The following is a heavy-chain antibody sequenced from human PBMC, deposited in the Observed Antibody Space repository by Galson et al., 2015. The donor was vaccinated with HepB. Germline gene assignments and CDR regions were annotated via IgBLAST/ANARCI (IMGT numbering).Heavy chain of an antibody. D-gene: IGHD3-10*01. V-gene: IGHV3-30-3*01. CDR1: GFTFSSYA. J-gene: IGHJ6*02. CDR3: ARDFKRVLWFGEFRYGMDV. CDR2: ISYDGSNK. Sequence: SLRLSCAASGFTFSSYAMHWVRQAPGKGLEWVAVISYDGSNKYYADSVKGRFTISRDNSKNTLYLQMNSLRAEDTAVYYCARDFKRVLWFGEFRYGMDVWGQGTTATVSS.